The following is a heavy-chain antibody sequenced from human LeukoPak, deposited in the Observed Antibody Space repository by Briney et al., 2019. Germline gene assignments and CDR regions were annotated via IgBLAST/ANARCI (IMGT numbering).Heavy chain of an antibody. D-gene: IGHD5-24*01. V-gene: IGHV1-46*01. CDR2: INPSGGST. Sequence: GASVKVSCKASGYTFTSYYMHWVRQAPGQGREWMGIINPSGGSTSYAQKFQGRVTMTRDTSTSTVYMELSSLRSEDTAVYYCARANRRDGYNYLYYFDYWGQGTLVTVSS. CDR3: ARANRRDGYNYLYYFDY. J-gene: IGHJ4*02. CDR1: GYTFTSYY.